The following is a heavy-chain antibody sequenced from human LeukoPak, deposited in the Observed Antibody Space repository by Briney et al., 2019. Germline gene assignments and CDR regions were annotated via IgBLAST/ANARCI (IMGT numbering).Heavy chain of an antibody. J-gene: IGHJ5*02. CDR3: ARGPPIVATIDSGWFDP. D-gene: IGHD5-12*01. CDR2: ISAYNGNT. CDR1: GYTFTSYG. Sequence: ASVKVSCKASGYTFTSYGISWVRQAPGQGLEWMGWISAYNGNTNYAQKLQGRVTMTTDTSTSTAYMELRSLRSDDTAVYYCARGPPIVATIDSGWFDPWGQGTLVTVSS. V-gene: IGHV1-18*01.